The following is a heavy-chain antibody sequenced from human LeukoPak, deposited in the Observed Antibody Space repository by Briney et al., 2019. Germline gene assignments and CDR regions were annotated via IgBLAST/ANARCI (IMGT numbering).Heavy chain of an antibody. V-gene: IGHV4-4*09. D-gene: IGHD2-15*01. Sequence: SETLSLTYTVSGASSTPYYWTWIRQPPGKGLEWIGYIHTSGSTHYNPSLKSRLTMSIDTSKNQFSLRLSSVTAADTAVYYCVRPGQSSWWVYFNYWGQGTVVTVSS. CDR2: IHTSGST. J-gene: IGHJ4*02. CDR1: GASSTPYY. CDR3: VRPGQSSWWVYFNY.